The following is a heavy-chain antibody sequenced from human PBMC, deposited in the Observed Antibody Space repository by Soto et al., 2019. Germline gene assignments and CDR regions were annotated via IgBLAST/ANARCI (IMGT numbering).Heavy chain of an antibody. Sequence: QLQLQESGSGLVKPSQTLSLTCAVSGGSISSGGYSWSWIRQPPGKGLEWIGYIYHSGSTYYNPSLKSRVTISVDRSKNQFSLKLSSVTAADTAVDYCARREVTTDYYFDYWGQGTLVTVSS. CDR2: IYHSGST. D-gene: IGHD4-17*01. CDR1: GGSISSGGYS. V-gene: IGHV4-30-2*01. J-gene: IGHJ4*02. CDR3: ARREVTTDYYFDY.